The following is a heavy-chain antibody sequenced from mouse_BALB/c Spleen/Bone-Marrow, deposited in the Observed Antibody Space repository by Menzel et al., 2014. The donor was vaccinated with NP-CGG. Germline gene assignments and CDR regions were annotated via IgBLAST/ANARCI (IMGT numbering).Heavy chain of an antibody. Sequence: EVQRVESGPGLVKPSQSLPLTCSVTGYSIISGYYWNWIRQFPGKKLEWMGYISYDGSNNYSPSLKNRISITRDTSKNQFFLKLNSVTTEDTATYYCARGFITTVVPFAYWGQGTLVTVSA. V-gene: IGHV3-6*02. D-gene: IGHD1-1*01. CDR2: ISYDGSN. J-gene: IGHJ3*01. CDR1: GYSIISGYY. CDR3: ARGFITTVVPFAY.